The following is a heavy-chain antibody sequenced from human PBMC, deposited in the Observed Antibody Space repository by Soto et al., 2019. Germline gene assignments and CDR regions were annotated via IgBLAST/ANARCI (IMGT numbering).Heavy chain of an antibody. D-gene: IGHD3-10*01. V-gene: IGHV3-33*01. CDR2: IWYDGSNK. Sequence: QVQLVESGGGVVQPGRSLRLSCAASGFTFSSYGMHWVRQAPGKGLEWVAVIWYDGSNKYYADSVKGRFTISRDNSKNTLYLQMNSQRAEVTAVYYCARGFVWTHQGFDYWGQGTLVTVSS. CDR3: ARGFVWTHQGFDY. CDR1: GFTFSSYG. J-gene: IGHJ4*02.